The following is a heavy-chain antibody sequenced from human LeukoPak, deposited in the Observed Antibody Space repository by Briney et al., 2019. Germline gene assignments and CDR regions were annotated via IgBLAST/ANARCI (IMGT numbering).Heavy chain of an antibody. Sequence: GASVKVSCKASGYTFTGYYMHWVRQAPGQGLEWMGWIYPNSGGTNYAQKFQGRVTMTRDTSISTAYMELSRLRSDDTAVYYCARVLERENWFDPWGQGTLVTVSS. J-gene: IGHJ5*02. V-gene: IGHV1-2*02. CDR2: IYPNSGGT. D-gene: IGHD1-1*01. CDR3: ARVLERENWFDP. CDR1: GYTFTGYY.